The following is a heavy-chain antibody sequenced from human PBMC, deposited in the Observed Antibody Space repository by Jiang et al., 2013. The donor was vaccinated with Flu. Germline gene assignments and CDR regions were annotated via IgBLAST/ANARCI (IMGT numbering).Heavy chain of an antibody. CDR2: IYYSGST. V-gene: IGHV4-59*01. D-gene: IGHD4-17*01. Sequence: LLKPSETLSLTCTVSGGSISSYYWSWIRQPPGKGLEWIGYIYYSGSTNYNPSLKSRVTISVDTSKNQFSLKLSSVTAADTAVYYCARVLGSGDYEGGAPGEHWGQGTLVTVSS. J-gene: IGHJ1*01. CDR1: GGSISSYY. CDR3: ARVLGSGDYEGGAPGEH.